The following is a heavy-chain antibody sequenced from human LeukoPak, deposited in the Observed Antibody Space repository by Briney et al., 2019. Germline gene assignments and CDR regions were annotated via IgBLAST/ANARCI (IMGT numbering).Heavy chain of an antibody. V-gene: IGHV3-64*01. CDR3: ARGGYCTNCVCYFDY. Sequence: GGSLRLSCAASGFTFRRYAMHWVRQAPGKGLEYVSAISSNGGSTYYANSVKGRFTISRDNSKNTLYLQMGSLRAEDMAVYYCARGGYCTNCVCYFDYWGQGTLVTVSS. CDR2: ISSNGGST. CDR1: GFTFRRYA. J-gene: IGHJ4*02. D-gene: IGHD2-8*01.